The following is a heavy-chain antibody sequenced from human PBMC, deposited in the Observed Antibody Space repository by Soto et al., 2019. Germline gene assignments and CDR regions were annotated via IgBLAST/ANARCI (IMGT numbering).Heavy chain of an antibody. J-gene: IGHJ4*02. Sequence: GGSLRLSCAASGGTFISYAMHWVRQAPGKGLEWVAVISYDGSNKYYADSVKGRSTISRDNSKNTLYLQMNSLRAEDTAVYYCARGGLLAAAIDYWGQGTLVTVSS. CDR2: ISYDGSNK. CDR1: GGTFISYA. CDR3: ARGGLLAAAIDY. V-gene: IGHV3-30-3*01. D-gene: IGHD6-13*01.